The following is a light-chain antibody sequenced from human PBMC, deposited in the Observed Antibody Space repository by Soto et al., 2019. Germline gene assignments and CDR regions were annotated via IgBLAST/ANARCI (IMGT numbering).Light chain of an antibody. CDR3: QQYTSYSSYT. CDR2: KES. J-gene: IGKJ2*01. Sequence: DIQLTQSPSTLSACVGARVAITCRASHSISNWLAWYQQKPGQAPKLLIYKESSVENGVPSRFSGSGSGTEFTLTISSLQPDDFATYYCQQYTSYSSYTFGQGTKVDNK. V-gene: IGKV1-5*03. CDR1: HSISNW.